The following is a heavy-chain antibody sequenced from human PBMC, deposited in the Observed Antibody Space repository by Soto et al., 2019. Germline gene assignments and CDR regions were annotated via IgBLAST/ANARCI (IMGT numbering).Heavy chain of an antibody. V-gene: IGHV1-18*01. Sequence: QVQLVQSGAEVKKPGASVKVSCRASGYTFTDYAVTWVRQAPGQGLEWMGWINPFNGNTKSAHKYKDRVTMTTDTYTTTAYIELRTLTSDDTAVYYCARSVLILGGPRKLDHWGQGTLVTVAS. CDR1: GYTFTDYA. CDR2: INPFNGNT. J-gene: IGHJ4*02. D-gene: IGHD2-21*01. CDR3: ARSVLILGGPRKLDH.